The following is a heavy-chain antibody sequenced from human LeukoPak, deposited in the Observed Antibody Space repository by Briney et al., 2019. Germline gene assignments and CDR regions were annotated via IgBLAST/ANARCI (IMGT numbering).Heavy chain of an antibody. CDR3: ARDLGSGWYFDY. Sequence: PSETLSLTCTVSGGSISSSSYYWGWIRQPPGKGLEWIGRIYTSGSTNYNPSLKSRVTISVDTSKNQFSLKLSSVTAADTAVYYCARDLGSGWYFDYWGQGTLVTVSS. J-gene: IGHJ4*02. CDR1: GGSISSSSYY. CDR2: IYTSGST. V-gene: IGHV4-61*02. D-gene: IGHD6-19*01.